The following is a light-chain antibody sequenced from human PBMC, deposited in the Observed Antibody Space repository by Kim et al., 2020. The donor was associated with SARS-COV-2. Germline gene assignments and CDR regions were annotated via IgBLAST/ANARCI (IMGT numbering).Light chain of an antibody. Sequence: IETTQSPPSLSASVGDSITITCRTSQNSRAFLNWYQQKSGKAPKLLISLASTLQSGVPSRFSGDGYGTNFTLTINNLQSEDFATYFSQQGYSTPQTFGLGTKVDIK. J-gene: IGKJ1*01. CDR2: LAS. V-gene: IGKV1-39*01. CDR3: QQGYSTPQT. CDR1: QNSRAF.